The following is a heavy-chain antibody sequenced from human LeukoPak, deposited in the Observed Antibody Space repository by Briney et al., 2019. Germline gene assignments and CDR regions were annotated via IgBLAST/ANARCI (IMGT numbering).Heavy chain of an antibody. J-gene: IGHJ4*02. D-gene: IGHD1-26*01. Sequence: PGGSLRLSCAASGFSVSSNYMSWVRQAPGKGLEWVSIIYSGGSTYYADSVKGRFTISRDISKNTLYLQMDSLRAEDTAVYYCARDLGGATVWGQGTLVTVSS. CDR2: IYSGGST. CDR1: GFSVSSNY. CDR3: ARDLGGATV. V-gene: IGHV3-53*01.